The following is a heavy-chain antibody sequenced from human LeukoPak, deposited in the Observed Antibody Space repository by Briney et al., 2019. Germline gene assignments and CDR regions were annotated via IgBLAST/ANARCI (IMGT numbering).Heavy chain of an antibody. CDR1: GFTFSSYA. J-gene: IGHJ5*02. CDR3: AKALYYYDSSAIT. CDR2: ISGSGGST. D-gene: IGHD3-22*01. V-gene: IGHV3-23*01. Sequence: GGSLRLSCAASGFTFSSYAMSWVRQAPGKGLEWVSAISGSGGSTYYADSVKGRFTISRDNSKNTLYLQMNSRRAEDTAVYYCAKALYYYDSSAITWGQGTLVTVSS.